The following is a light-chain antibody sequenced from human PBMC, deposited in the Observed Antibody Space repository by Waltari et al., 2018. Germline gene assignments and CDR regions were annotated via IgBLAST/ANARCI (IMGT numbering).Light chain of an antibody. CDR3: QQYNTWPRS. CDR2: AAS. Sequence: EIVMTQSPATLSVSPGESAALSCRASQIVSTNLAWYQQKPGQAPRLLIYAASTRASGIPARVRGSGSGTVFTLTISSLQSEDFAVYYCQQYNTWPRSFGQGTRLDLK. V-gene: IGKV3-15*01. J-gene: IGKJ2*03. CDR1: QIVSTN.